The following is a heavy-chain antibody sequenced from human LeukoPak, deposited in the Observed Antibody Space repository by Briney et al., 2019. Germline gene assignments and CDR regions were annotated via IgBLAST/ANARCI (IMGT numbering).Heavy chain of an antibody. Sequence: PSETLSLTCAVSGGSISSSSYYWGWIRQPPGKGLEWIGSIYYSGSTYYNPSLKGRVTISVDTSKNQFSLKLSSVTAADTAVYHCARLGTDNWSYYYYYMDVWGKGTTVTVSS. CDR2: IYYSGST. D-gene: IGHD1-20*01. CDR1: GGSISSSSYY. V-gene: IGHV4-39*01. J-gene: IGHJ6*03. CDR3: ARLGTDNWSYYYYYMDV.